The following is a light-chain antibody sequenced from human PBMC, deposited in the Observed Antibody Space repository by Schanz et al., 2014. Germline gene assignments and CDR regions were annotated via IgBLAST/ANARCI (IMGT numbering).Light chain of an antibody. J-gene: IGLJ2*01. CDR1: TGAVTSGHW. V-gene: IGLV7-46*01. CDR2: DAS. CDR3: ILSYSGGALGV. Sequence: QAVVTQEPSLTVSPGGTVTLTCGSSTGAVTSGHWPYWFQQKPGQAPRTLIYDASKKYSWTPARFSGSLLGGKAALTLSGAQPEDEAEYYCILSYSGGALGVFGGGTKLTVL.